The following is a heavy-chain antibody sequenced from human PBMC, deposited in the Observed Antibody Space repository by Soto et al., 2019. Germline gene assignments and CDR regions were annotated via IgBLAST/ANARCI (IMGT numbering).Heavy chain of an antibody. CDR2: IRSKANNYAT. V-gene: IGHV3-73*01. CDR1: GFTLSGSA. CDR3: TRLITVAGLDY. D-gene: IGHD6-19*01. Sequence: GGSLRLSCAASGFTLSGSAMHWVRQASGKGLEWVGHIRSKANNYATAYAASVKGRFIISRDDSKNTAYLQMNSLKTEDTAVYFCTRLITVAGLDYWGQGTLVTVSS. J-gene: IGHJ4*02.